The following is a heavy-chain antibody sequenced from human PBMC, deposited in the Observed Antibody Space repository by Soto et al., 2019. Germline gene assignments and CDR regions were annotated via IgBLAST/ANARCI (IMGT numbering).Heavy chain of an antibody. CDR3: ARDRYSYGQYYFDY. CDR2: IYYSGST. V-gene: IGHV4-61*01. J-gene: IGHJ4*02. Sequence: QVQLQESGPGLVKPSETLSLTCTVSGGSVSSRSYYWSWIRQPPGKGLEWIGYIYYSGSTNYNPSLKSRVTISVDTSKNQFSLKLSSVTAADTAVYYCARDRYSYGQYYFDYWGQGTLVTVSS. CDR1: GGSVSSRSYY. D-gene: IGHD5-18*01.